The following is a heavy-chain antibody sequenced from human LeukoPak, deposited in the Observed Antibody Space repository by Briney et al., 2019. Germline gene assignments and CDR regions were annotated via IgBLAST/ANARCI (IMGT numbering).Heavy chain of an antibody. Sequence: GGSLRLSCAASGFTFSSYGMHWVRQAPGKGLEWVAFIRYDGSNKYYADSVKGRFTISRDNSKNTLYLQMNSLRAEDTAVYYCAKLIAAAFRYYYYYMDVWGQGTLVTVSS. D-gene: IGHD6-13*01. CDR2: IRYDGSNK. CDR3: AKLIAAAFRYYYYYMDV. V-gene: IGHV3-30*02. CDR1: GFTFSSYG. J-gene: IGHJ6*03.